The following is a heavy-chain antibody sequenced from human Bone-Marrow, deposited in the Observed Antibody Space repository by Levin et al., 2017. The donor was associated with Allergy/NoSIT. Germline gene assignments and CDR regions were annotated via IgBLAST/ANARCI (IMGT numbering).Heavy chain of an antibody. V-gene: IGHV3-21*01. CDR2: ISTSSSHL. CDR3: AREVVSTEEVDY. Sequence: GGSLRLSCVASGFTFSSYSMNWVRQAPGKGLEWVSSISTSSSHLYHADSVKGRFSISRDNAKNSLYLQMNSLRVEDTAVYYCAREVVSTEEVDYWGQGTLVTVSS. D-gene: IGHD2/OR15-2a*01. CDR1: GFTFSSYS. J-gene: IGHJ4*02.